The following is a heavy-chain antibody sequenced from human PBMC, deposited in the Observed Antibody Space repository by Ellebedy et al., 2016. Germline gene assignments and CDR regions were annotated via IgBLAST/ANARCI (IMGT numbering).Heavy chain of an antibody. CDR1: GFTFSGYA. J-gene: IGHJ4*02. CDR2: ISYDGNIR. D-gene: IGHD3-16*01. V-gene: IGHV3-30*04. Sequence: GESLKISCEASGFTFSGYAMHWVRQAPGKGLEWVAVISYDGNIRYYADSVKGRFTISRDNAKNSLYLQMNSLRAEDTAVYYCARDYGGGIMYFDYWGQGTLVTVSS. CDR3: ARDYGGGIMYFDY.